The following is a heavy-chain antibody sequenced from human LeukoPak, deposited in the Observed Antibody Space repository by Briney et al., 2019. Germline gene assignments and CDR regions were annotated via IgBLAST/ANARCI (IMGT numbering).Heavy chain of an antibody. J-gene: IGHJ4*02. CDR1: GFSFNRYA. CDR3: AKEEIPAGYVGY. D-gene: IGHD6-19*01. Sequence: GGALTLSCAASGFSFNRYAMRWVGQAAGRGLDWVSAINGSGGSTYYADFVKGRFTFARDNSKNTLYLQMNILRAEDTAAYYCAKEEIPAGYVGYWGQGTLVTVSS. V-gene: IGHV3-23*01. CDR2: INGSGGST.